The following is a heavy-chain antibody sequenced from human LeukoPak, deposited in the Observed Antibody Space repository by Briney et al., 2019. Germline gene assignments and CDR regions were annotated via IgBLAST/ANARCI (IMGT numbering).Heavy chain of an antibody. CDR1: RFTFSSYA. D-gene: IGHD1-26*01. CDR3: AKVSGSYSTGYFDY. J-gene: IGHJ4*02. Sequence: GGSLRLSCAASRFTFSSYAMNWVRQAPGKGLEWVSAISGSGGSIYYTDSVKGRFTISRDNSKNTLFLQMNSLRAEDAAVYYCAKVSGSYSTGYFDYWGQGTLVTVSS. CDR2: ISGSGGSI. V-gene: IGHV3-23*01.